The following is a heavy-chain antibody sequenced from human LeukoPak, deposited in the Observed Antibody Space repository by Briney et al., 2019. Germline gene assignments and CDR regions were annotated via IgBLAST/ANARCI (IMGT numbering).Heavy chain of an antibody. CDR3: ARDYYDSSGYYYRDY. D-gene: IGHD3-22*01. CDR1: GFTFSSYS. J-gene: IGHJ4*02. V-gene: IGHV3-48*01. CDR2: ISSSSSTI. Sequence: GGSLRPSCAASGFTFSSYSMNWVRQAPGKGLEWVSYISSSSSTIYYADSVKGRFTISRDNAKNSLYLQMNSLRAEDTAVYYCARDYYDSSGYYYRDYWGQGTLVTVSS.